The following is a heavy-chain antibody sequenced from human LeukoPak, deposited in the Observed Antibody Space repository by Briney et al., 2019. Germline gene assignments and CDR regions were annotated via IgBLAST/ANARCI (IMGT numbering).Heavy chain of an antibody. V-gene: IGHV3-43*02. D-gene: IGHD3-3*01. CDR1: GFTFDDYA. Sequence: GGSLRLSCAASGFTFDDYAMHWVRQAPGKGLDWVSLISGDGGSTYYADSVKGRFTISRDNSKNSLYLQMNSLRTEDTALYYCAKDVRFYYYFYMDVWGKGTTVTVSS. CDR2: ISGDGGST. J-gene: IGHJ6*03. CDR3: AKDVRFYYYFYMDV.